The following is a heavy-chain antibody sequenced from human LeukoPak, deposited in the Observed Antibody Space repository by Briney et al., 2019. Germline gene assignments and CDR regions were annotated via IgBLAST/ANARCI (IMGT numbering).Heavy chain of an antibody. D-gene: IGHD3-10*01. J-gene: IGHJ5*02. CDR3: ATLGTNYYGSGSYYWFDP. V-gene: IGHV1-24*01. CDR2: FDPEDGET. Sequence: ASVKVSCKVSGYTLTELSMHWVRQAPGKRLEWMGGFDPEDGETIYAQKFQGRVTMTEDTSTDTAYMELSSLRSEDTAVYYCATLGTNYYGSGSYYWFDPWGQGTLVTVSS. CDR1: GYTLTELS.